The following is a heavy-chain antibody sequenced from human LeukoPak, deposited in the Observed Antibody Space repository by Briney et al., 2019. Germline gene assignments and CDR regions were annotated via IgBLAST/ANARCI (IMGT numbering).Heavy chain of an antibody. CDR1: GFTFSSYW. J-gene: IGHJ4*02. V-gene: IGHV3-7*04. CDR2: IKQDGSEK. CDR3: AGVAAYSGYDSDY. Sequence: VGSLRLSCAASGFTFSSYWMSWVRQAPGKGLEWVANIKQDGSEKYYVDSVKGRFTISRDNAKNSLYLQMNSLRAEDTAVYYCAGVAAYSGYDSDYWGQGTLVTVSS. D-gene: IGHD5-12*01.